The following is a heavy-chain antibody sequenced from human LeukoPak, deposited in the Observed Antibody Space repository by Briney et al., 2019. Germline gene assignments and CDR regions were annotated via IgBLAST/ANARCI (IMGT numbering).Heavy chain of an antibody. CDR2: IYYSGST. V-gene: IGHV4-30-4*08. CDR3: ARTEVMDSSGYYYGSFDY. D-gene: IGHD3-22*01. Sequence: SQTLSLTCTVSGGSISSGDYYWSWIRQPPRKGLEWIGYIYYSGSTYYNPSLKSRVTISVDTSKNQFSLKLSSVTAADTAVYYCARTEVMDSSGYYYGSFDYWGQGTLVTVSS. J-gene: IGHJ4*02. CDR1: GGSISSGDYY.